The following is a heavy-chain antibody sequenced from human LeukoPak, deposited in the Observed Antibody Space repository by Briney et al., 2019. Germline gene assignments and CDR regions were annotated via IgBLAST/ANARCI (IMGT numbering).Heavy chain of an antibody. D-gene: IGHD2-2*01. CDR1: GFTFSSYS. Sequence: GGSLRLSCAASGFTFSSYSMNWVRQAPGKGLEWVSSIISSSSYIYYADSVKGRFTISRDNAKNSLYLQMNSLRAEDTAVYYCARVSSTGECDYWGQGTLVTVSS. CDR3: ARVSSTGECDY. CDR2: IISSSSYI. V-gene: IGHV3-21*01. J-gene: IGHJ4*02.